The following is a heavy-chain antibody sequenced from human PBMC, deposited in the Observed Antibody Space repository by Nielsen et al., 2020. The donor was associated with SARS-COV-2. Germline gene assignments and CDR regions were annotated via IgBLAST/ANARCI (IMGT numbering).Heavy chain of an antibody. CDR2: ISSNSVSR. V-gene: IGHV3-23*01. CDR3: AKEWEYYGSGINAFDI. CDR1: GFTFSSYA. D-gene: IGHD3-10*01. J-gene: IGHJ3*02. Sequence: GESLKISCAASGFTFSSYAMNWVRQAPGKGLEWVAYISSNSVSRYYADSVKGRFTISRDNSKNTLYLQMNSLRAEDTAVYYCAKEWEYYGSGINAFDIWGQGTMVTVSS.